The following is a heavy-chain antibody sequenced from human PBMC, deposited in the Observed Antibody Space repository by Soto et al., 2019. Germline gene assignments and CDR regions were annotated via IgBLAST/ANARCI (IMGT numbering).Heavy chain of an antibody. D-gene: IGHD3-22*01. V-gene: IGHV3-23*01. CDR1: GFTFSSYA. CDR3: AKEGITMIVVVPYYFDY. CDR2: ISGSGGST. J-gene: IGHJ4*02. Sequence: GGSLRLSCAASGFTFSSYAMSWVRQAPGKGLEWVSAISGSGGSTYYADSVKGRFPISRDNSKNTLYLQMNSLRAEDTAVYYCAKEGITMIVVVPYYFDYWGQGTLVTVSS.